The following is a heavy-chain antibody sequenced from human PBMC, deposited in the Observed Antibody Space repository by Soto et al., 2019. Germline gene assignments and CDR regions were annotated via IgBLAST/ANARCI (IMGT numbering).Heavy chain of an antibody. J-gene: IGHJ6*02. CDR3: ARERCSGGSCYEEHGRFYYYYGMDV. CDR2: ISAYNGNT. Sequence: ASLKVSCKASGYTFTSDGISWVRQAPGQGREWMGWISAYNGNTNYAQKLQGRVTMTTDTSTSAAYMELRSLRSDDTAVYYCARERCSGGSCYEEHGRFYYYYGMDVWGQGTTVTVAS. V-gene: IGHV1-18*04. CDR1: GYTFTSDG. D-gene: IGHD2-15*01.